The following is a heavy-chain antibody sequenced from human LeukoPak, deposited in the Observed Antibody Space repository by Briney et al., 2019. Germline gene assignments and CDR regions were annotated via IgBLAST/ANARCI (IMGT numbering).Heavy chain of an antibody. CDR3: ARGGRYCSSTSCYGSAVPNWFDP. J-gene: IGHJ5*02. CDR1: GYTFTGYY. D-gene: IGHD2-2*01. Sequence: GAPVKVSCKASGYTFTGYYMHWVRQAPGQGLEWMGWINPNSGGTNYAQKFQGRVTVTRDTSISTAYMELSRLRSDDTAVYYCARGGRYCSSTSCYGSAVPNWFDPWGQGTLVTVSS. V-gene: IGHV1-2*02. CDR2: INPNSGGT.